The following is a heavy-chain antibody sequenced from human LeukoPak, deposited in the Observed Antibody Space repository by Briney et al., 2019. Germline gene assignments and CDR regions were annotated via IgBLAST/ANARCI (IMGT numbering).Heavy chain of an antibody. CDR3: ARDPSGYGDSNWFDP. CDR1: GDSFSSVTDY. V-gene: IGHV4-39*07. D-gene: IGHD4-17*01. J-gene: IGHJ5*02. Sequence: SETLSLTCTVSGDSFSSVTDYWAWIRQPPGKGLEWIASGDYSGGTYYNPSLESRVAISADMSKNQFSLKLSSVTAADTAVYYCARDPSGYGDSNWFDPWGQGTLVTVSS. CDR2: GDYSGGT.